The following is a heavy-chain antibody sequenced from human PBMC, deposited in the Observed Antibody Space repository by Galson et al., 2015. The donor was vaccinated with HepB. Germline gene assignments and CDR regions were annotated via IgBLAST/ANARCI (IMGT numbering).Heavy chain of an antibody. D-gene: IGHD6-13*01. V-gene: IGHV2-5*02. CDR1: GFSLSTSGVG. CDR2: IYWDDDK. J-gene: IGHJ5*02. CDR3: AHSRVGGSWPPDEWFDP. Sequence: PALVKPTQTLTLTCTFSGFSLSTSGVGVGWIRQPPGKALEWLALIYWDDDKRYSPSLKSRLTITKDTSKNQVVLTMTNMDPVDTATYYCAHSRVGGSWPPDEWFDPWGQGTLVTVSS.